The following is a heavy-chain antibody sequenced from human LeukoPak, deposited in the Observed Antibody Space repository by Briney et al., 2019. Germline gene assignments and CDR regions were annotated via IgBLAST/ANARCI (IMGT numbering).Heavy chain of an antibody. CDR1: GFTFNSYE. Sequence: GGSLRLSCAASGFTFNSYEMIWVRQAPWKELEWVSSISGSRRTIYIADSVKGRFNISRDSAKNSLYLHMNTLRVEDTALYYCARGGGSITMTHWGQGTLVTVSS. CDR2: ISGSRRTI. J-gene: IGHJ4*02. CDR3: ARGGGSITMTH. V-gene: IGHV3-48*03. D-gene: IGHD3-22*01.